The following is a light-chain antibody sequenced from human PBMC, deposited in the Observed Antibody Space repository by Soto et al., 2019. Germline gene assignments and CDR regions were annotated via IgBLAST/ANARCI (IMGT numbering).Light chain of an antibody. CDR3: LLYFGATWV. Sequence: QAVVTQEPSLTVSPGGTVTLTCASSTGAVTSGHYPNWFQQKPGQAPRALIYSANKKHSWTPARLSGSLLGGKAALTLSGVQPEDEADYYCLLYFGATWVFGGGTKVTVL. CDR2: SAN. J-gene: IGLJ3*02. CDR1: TGAVTSGHY. V-gene: IGLV7-43*01.